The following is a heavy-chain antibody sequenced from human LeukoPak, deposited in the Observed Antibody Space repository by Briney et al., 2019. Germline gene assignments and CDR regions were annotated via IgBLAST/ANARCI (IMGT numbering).Heavy chain of an antibody. CDR2: ISSSGSTI. CDR3: ARDSSGYFEVYFDY. Sequence: PGGSVRLSCADSGFTFSDYYMSWIRQAPGKGLEWVSYISSSGSTIYYADSVKGRFTISRDNAENSLYLQMNSLRAEDTAVYYCARDSSGYFEVYFDYWGQGTLVTVSS. D-gene: IGHD3-22*01. V-gene: IGHV3-11*01. J-gene: IGHJ4*02. CDR1: GFTFSDYY.